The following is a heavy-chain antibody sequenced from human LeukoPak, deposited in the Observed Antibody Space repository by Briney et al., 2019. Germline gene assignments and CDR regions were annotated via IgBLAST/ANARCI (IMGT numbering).Heavy chain of an antibody. V-gene: IGHV4-39*01. CDR3: ARLDPLGFNF. J-gene: IGHJ4*02. CDR1: GGSPSSSSYY. CDR2: IDYSGNT. Sequence: SETLSLTCTVSGGSPSSSSYYWCWIRQPPGKGLEWIGSIDYSGNTPYNPSLKSRVTISVDTSKNQISLKVSSVTAADTAVYYCARLDPLGFNFWGQGTLVTVSS.